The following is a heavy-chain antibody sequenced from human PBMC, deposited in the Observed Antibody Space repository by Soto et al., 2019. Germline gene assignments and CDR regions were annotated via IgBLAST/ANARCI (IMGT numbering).Heavy chain of an antibody. V-gene: IGHV4-30-4*01. CDR1: GGSISSGDYY. CDR3: ARGSSWTYFDY. D-gene: IGHD6-13*01. Sequence: SETLSLTCTVSGGSISSGDYYWSWIRQPPGKGLEWIGYIYYSGSTYYNPSLKSRVTISVDTSKNQFSLKLSSVTAADTAVYYCARGSSWTYFDYWGQGTLVTVS. CDR2: IYYSGST. J-gene: IGHJ4*02.